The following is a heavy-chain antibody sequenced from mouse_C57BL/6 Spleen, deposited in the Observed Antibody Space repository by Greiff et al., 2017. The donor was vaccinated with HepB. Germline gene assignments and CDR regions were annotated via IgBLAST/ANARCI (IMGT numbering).Heavy chain of an antibody. CDR3: TRDPSSGYGAMDY. V-gene: IGHV5-9-1*02. Sequence: EVQLQESGEGLVKPGGSLKLSCAASGFTFSSYAMSWVRQTPEKRLEWVAYISSGGDYIYYADTVKGRFTISRDNARNTLYLQMSSLKSEDTAMYYCTRDPSSGYGAMDYWGQGTSVTVSS. D-gene: IGHD3-2*02. CDR2: ISSGGDYI. CDR1: GFTFSSYA. J-gene: IGHJ4*01.